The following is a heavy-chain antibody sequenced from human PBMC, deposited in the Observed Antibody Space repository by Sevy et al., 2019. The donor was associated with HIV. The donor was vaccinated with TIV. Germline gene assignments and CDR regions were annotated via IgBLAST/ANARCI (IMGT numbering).Heavy chain of an antibody. CDR2: ISSSSSTI. D-gene: IGHD3-22*01. J-gene: IGHJ4*02. V-gene: IGHV3-48*02. Sequence: GGSLRLSCAASGFTFSSYSMNWVRQAPGKGLEWVSYISSSSSTIYYAASVKGRFTISRDNAKNSLYLQMNSLRDEDTAVYYCAREGAYYYDSSGYYWGQGTLVTVSS. CDR3: AREGAYYYDSSGYY. CDR1: GFTFSSYS.